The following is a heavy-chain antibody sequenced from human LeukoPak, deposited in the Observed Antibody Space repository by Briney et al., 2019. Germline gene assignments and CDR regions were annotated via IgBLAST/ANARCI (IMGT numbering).Heavy chain of an antibody. CDR1: GGSISRYY. CDR2: TYESGDT. V-gene: IGHV4-59*01. Sequence: SETLSLTCTVSGGSISRYYWSWIRQPPGKGLEWIAYTYESGDTRYNPSLKSRVTISLDTSKNQLSLKLNSVTAADTAIYYCARDLERSSSWSKYSWFDPWGQGTLVTVSS. CDR3: ARDLERSSSWSKYSWFDP. D-gene: IGHD6-13*01. J-gene: IGHJ5*02.